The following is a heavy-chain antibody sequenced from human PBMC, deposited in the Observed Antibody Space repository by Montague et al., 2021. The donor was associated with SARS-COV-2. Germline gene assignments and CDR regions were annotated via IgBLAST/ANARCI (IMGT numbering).Heavy chain of an antibody. D-gene: IGHD3-22*01. CDR2: IYWDDDK. J-gene: IGHJ4*02. Sequence: PALVKPTQTLMLTCTFSGFSLSPSGVGVGWIRQPPGKALEWLALIYWDDDKRYSPSLKSRLTITKDTSKNQVVLTMTNMDPVDTATYYCAHYYYDSSGVDYWGRGTLVTVSS. CDR3: AHYYYDSSGVDY. V-gene: IGHV2-5*02. CDR1: GFSLSPSGVG.